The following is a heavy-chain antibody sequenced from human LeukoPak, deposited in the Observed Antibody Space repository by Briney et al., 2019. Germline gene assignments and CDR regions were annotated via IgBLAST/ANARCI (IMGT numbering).Heavy chain of an antibody. CDR2: IYYSGST. Sequence: SGTLSLTCTVSGGSISSSSYYWGWIRQPPGKGLEWIGSIYYSGSTYYNPSLKSRVTISVDTSKNQFSLKLSSVTAADTAVYYCARGPLGGGALFDYWGQGTLVTVSS. CDR3: ARGPLGGGALFDY. D-gene: IGHD2-21*01. CDR1: GGSISSSSYY. V-gene: IGHV4-39*07. J-gene: IGHJ4*02.